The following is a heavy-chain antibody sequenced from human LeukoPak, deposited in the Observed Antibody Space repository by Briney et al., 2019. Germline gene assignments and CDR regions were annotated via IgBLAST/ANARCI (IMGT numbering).Heavy chain of an antibody. CDR3: ARFPRGYSYGSADY. CDR2: VSSSGSTI. D-gene: IGHD5-18*01. Sequence: GGSLRLSCAASGFTFSSYEMNWVRQAPGKGLEWVSYVSSSGSTIYYADSVKGRLTISRDNAKNSLYLQMNSLRAEDTAVYYCARFPRGYSYGSADYWGQGTLVAVSS. V-gene: IGHV3-48*03. J-gene: IGHJ4*02. CDR1: GFTFSSYE.